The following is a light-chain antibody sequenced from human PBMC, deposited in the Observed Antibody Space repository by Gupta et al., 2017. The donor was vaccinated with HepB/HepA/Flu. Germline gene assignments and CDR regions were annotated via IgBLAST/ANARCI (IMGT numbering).Light chain of an antibody. CDR2: LGS. J-gene: IGKJ1*01. V-gene: IGKV2-28*01. CDR3: MQGRQTPWM. CDR1: QSLLHADGLNY. Sequence: DIVMTQSPHSLPFTPGGPTSISCRSSQSLLHADGLNYVDWYMQKPGQSPQLLIYLGSNRASGVPDRFSGSGSGTDFKLKISRVEAEDVGIYYCMQGRQTPWMFGQGTKVEMK.